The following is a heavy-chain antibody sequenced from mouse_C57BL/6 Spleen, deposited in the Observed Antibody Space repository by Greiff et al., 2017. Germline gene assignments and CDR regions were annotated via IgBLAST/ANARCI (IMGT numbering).Heavy chain of an antibody. CDR1: GFNINDYY. CDR2: IDPEDGDT. D-gene: IGHD2-12*01. Sequence: VQLKQSGAELVRPGASVKLSCTASGFNINDYYMHWVKQRPEQGLEWIGRIDPEDGDTEYAPKFQGKATMTAATSSNTAYLQLSSLTSADSAVYYCAPPTTPAPRFAYWGQGTMGTVSA. V-gene: IGHV14-1*01. CDR3: APPTTPAPRFAY. J-gene: IGHJ3*01.